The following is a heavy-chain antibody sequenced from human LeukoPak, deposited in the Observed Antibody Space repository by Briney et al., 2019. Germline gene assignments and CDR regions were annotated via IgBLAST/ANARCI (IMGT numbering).Heavy chain of an antibody. D-gene: IGHD2-2*01. CDR3: AKDRRGCSSTSCYYRFDY. Sequence: GGSLRLSCAASAFTFGTYAMSWVRQAPGKGLEWVSAISGSGGSTYYADSVKGRFTISRDNSKNTLYLQMNSLRAEDTAVYYCAKDRRGCSSTSCYYRFDYWGQGTLVTVSS. J-gene: IGHJ4*02. V-gene: IGHV3-23*01. CDR1: AFTFGTYA. CDR2: ISGSGGST.